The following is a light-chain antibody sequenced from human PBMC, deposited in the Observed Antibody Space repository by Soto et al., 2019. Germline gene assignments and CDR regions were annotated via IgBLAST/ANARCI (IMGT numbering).Light chain of an antibody. CDR2: AAS. CDR1: QSISSW. V-gene: IGKV1-39*01. J-gene: IGKJ1*01. Sequence: GDRVTITCRASQSISSWLAWYQQKPGKAPKVLISAASNLQSGVPSRFSGSGSGTDFTLSISSLQREDFATYYCQQSYITPPGTFGQGTKVDIK. CDR3: QQSYITPPGT.